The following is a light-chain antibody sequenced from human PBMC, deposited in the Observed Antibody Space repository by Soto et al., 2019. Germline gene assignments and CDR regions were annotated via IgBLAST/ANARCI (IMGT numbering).Light chain of an antibody. CDR3: QQYNNWPLT. Sequence: EIVMTQSPATLSVSPGERATLSCRASQSVSSNLAWYQQKPVQAPRLLIYGASTRATDIAARFSGSGSGTEFTLTISDLQSEDFAVYYCQQYNNWPLTFGGGTKVEIK. CDR2: GAS. CDR1: QSVSSN. V-gene: IGKV3-15*01. J-gene: IGKJ4*01.